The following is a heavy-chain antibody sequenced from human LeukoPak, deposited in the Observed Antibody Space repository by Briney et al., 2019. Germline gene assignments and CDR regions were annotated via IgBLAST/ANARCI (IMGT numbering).Heavy chain of an antibody. CDR3: ARGLDSIPGPDYFDF. V-gene: IGHV1-18*01. D-gene: IGHD2-2*02. CDR2: ISAYNGNR. CDR1: GYTFTTYS. J-gene: IGHJ4*02. Sequence: ASVKVSCRISGYTFTTYSITWVRQAPGQGLEWMGWISAYNGNRNYAQKFQGRITMTTDTSTRTAYMELRSLRSDDTAVYYCARGLDSIPGPDYFDFWGQGTMVTVSS.